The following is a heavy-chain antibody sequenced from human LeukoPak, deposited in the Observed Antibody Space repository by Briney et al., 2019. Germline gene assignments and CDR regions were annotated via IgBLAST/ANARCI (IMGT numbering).Heavy chain of an antibody. V-gene: IGHV4-59*08. CDR3: ARSRGCGGDCYALDY. CDR1: GGSISSHY. J-gene: IGHJ4*02. Sequence: SETLSLTCTVSGGSISSHYWSWIRQPPGKGLEWIGYIYYSGSTNYNPSLKSRVTISVDTSKNQFSLKLSSVTAADTAVYYCARSRGCGGDCYALDYWGQGTLVTVSS. CDR2: IYYSGST. D-gene: IGHD2-21*02.